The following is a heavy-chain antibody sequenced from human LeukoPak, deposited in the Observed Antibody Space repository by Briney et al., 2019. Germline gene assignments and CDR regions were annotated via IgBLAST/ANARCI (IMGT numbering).Heavy chain of an antibody. J-gene: IGHJ3*02. D-gene: IGHD3-3*01. V-gene: IGHV4-38-2*01. CDR1: GYSISSGYY. CDR2: IYHGGST. Sequence: SETLSLTCAVSGYSISSGYYWGWIRQPPGKGLEWIGSIYHGGSTYYNPSLKSRVTISVDTSKNQFSLKLSSVTAADTAVYYCARGPVLRFLEWLLADAFDIWGQGTMVTVSS. CDR3: ARGPVLRFLEWLLADAFDI.